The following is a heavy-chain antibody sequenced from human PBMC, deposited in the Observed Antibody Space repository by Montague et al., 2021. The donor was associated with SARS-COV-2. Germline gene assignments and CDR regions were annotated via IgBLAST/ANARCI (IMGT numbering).Heavy chain of an antibody. CDR2: ISGSGGT. CDR3: AKQRGTITTTFDY. D-gene: IGHD1-1*01. Sequence: SLRLSCAASGFTFNTYGMSWVRQAPGQGLEWVSCISGSGGTYYAGSVTGRFAISRDTSNNTLYLQMNSLRAEDTAIYYCAKQRGTITTTFDYWGQGSLVTVSS. J-gene: IGHJ4*02. CDR1: GFTFNTYG. V-gene: IGHV3-23*01.